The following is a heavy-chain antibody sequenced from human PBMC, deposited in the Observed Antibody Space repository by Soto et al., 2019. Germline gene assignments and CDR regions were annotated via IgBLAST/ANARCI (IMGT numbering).Heavy chain of an antibody. J-gene: IGHJ4*02. CDR3: ARAKDVGGYDY. V-gene: IGHV4-34*01. CDR1: GGSFSGYY. Sequence: QVQLQQWGAGLLKPSETLSLTCAVYGGSFSGYYWSWIRQPPGKGLEWIGEINHSGSTNYNQSLKSRVTISVDTSKNQFSLKLSSVTAADTAVYYCARAKDVGGYDYWGQGTLVTVSS. CDR2: INHSGST. D-gene: IGHD5-12*01.